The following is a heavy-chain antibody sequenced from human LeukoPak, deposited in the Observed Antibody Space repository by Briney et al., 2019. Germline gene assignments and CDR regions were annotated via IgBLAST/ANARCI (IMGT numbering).Heavy chain of an antibody. D-gene: IGHD6-6*01. CDR1: GFTFSSYA. J-gene: IGHJ6*03. Sequence: GGSLRLSCAASGFTFSSYAMSWVRQAPGKGLEWVSAISGSGGSTYYADSVKGRFTISRDNSKNTLYLQMNSLRAEDTAVYYCAKDGYSSSVWGGDYYYYMDVWGKGTTVNVSS. V-gene: IGHV3-23*01. CDR3: AKDGYSSSVWGGDYYYYMDV. CDR2: ISGSGGST.